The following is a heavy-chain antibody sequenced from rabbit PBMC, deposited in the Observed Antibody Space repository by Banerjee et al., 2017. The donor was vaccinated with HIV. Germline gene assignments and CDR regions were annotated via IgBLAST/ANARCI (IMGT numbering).Heavy chain of an antibody. CDR1: GFSFSDKYV. V-gene: IGHV1S45*01. D-gene: IGHD1-1*01. CDR3: ARDPTSYTGGGGMDL. CDR2: INTSSGNT. Sequence: QEQLEESGGDLVKPEGSLTLTCTASGFSFSDKYVMCWVRQAPGKGLEWIACINTSSGNTVYASWAKGRFTISKTSSTTVTLQMTSLTAADTATYFCARDPTSYTGGGGMDLWGQGTLVTVS. J-gene: IGHJ4*01.